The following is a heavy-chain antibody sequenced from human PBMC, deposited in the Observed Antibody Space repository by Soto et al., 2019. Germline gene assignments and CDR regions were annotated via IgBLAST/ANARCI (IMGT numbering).Heavy chain of an antibody. CDR1: GFTFSSYW. V-gene: IGHV3-23*01. CDR2: ISGSGGGK. D-gene: IGHD7-27*01. CDR3: ARNWGIFDY. J-gene: IGHJ4*02. Sequence: GGSLRLSCAASGFTFSSYWMHWVRQAPGKGLEWVSRISGSGGGKYYADSVNGRITISGDNSKNTLFLQMNSLRAEDTALYYCARNWGIFDYWGQGTLVTVSS.